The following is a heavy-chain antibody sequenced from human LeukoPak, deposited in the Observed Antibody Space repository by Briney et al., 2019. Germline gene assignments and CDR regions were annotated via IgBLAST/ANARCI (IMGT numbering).Heavy chain of an antibody. CDR3: ARLEWYFDL. D-gene: IGHD5-24*01. Sequence: SETLSLTCAVYGGSFSGYYWSWIRQPPGKGLEWIGEINHSGSTNYNPSLKSRVTISVDTSKNQVSLKLSSVTAADTAVYYCARLEWYFDLWGRGTLVTVSS. CDR2: INHSGST. J-gene: IGHJ2*01. CDR1: GGSFSGYY. V-gene: IGHV4-34*01.